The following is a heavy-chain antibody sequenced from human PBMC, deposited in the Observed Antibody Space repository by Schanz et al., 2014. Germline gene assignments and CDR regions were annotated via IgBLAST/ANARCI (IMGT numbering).Heavy chain of an antibody. V-gene: IGHV3-23*04. CDR1: GFTFSSYA. J-gene: IGHJ3*02. CDR2: ISGSGGST. Sequence: VQLVESGGGVVQPGGSLRLSCAASGFTFSSYAMSWVRQAPGKGLEWVSAISGSGGSTYYADSVKGRFTISRDNSKNTLYMQMNSLRAEDTAVYYCAKGRFGELSAFDIWGQGTMVTVSS. CDR3: AKGRFGELSAFDI. D-gene: IGHD3-10*01.